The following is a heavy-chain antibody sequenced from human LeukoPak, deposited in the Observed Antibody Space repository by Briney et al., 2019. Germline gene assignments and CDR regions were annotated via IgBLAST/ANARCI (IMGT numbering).Heavy chain of an antibody. J-gene: IGHJ4*02. CDR1: GYTFTGYY. V-gene: IGHV1-2*02. Sequence: GAPVKVSCKASGYTFTGYYMHWVRQAPGQGLEWMGWINPNSGGTNYAQKFQGRVTMTRDTSISTAYMELSRLRSDDTAVYYCAREFDFWSGYYLGGPYFDYWGQGTLVTVSS. CDR3: AREFDFWSGYYLGGPYFDY. CDR2: INPNSGGT. D-gene: IGHD3-3*01.